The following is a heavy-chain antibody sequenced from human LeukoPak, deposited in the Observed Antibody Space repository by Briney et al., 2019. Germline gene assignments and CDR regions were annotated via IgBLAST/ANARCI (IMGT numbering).Heavy chain of an antibody. V-gene: IGHV3-23*01. CDR3: AKAVTTVTYYYYYMDV. D-gene: IGHD4-11*01. CDR1: GFTFSSYA. J-gene: IGHJ6*03. CDR2: ISGSGGST. Sequence: GGSLRLSCAASGFTFSSYAMSWVRQAPGKGLEWVSAISGSGGSTYYADSVKGRFTISRDNSKNTLYLQMNSLRAEDTAVYYCAKAVTTVTYYYYYMDVWGKGTTVTVSS.